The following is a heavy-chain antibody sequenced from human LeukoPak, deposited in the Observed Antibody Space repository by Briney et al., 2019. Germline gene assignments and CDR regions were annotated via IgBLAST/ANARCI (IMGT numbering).Heavy chain of an antibody. CDR3: DCSSTSCYQLQGY. Sequence: GGSLRLSCAASGFTFSSYSMNWVRQAPGKGLEWVSSISSSSSYIYYADSVKGRFTISRDNAKNSLYLQMNSLRAEDTAVYYCDCSSTSCYQLQGYWGQGTLVTVSS. CDR2: ISSSSSYI. CDR1: GFTFSSYS. V-gene: IGHV3-21*01. D-gene: IGHD2-2*01. J-gene: IGHJ4*02.